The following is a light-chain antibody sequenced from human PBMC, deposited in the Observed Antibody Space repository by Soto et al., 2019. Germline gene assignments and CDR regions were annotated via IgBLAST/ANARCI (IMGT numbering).Light chain of an antibody. CDR2: AVS. J-gene: IGLJ1*01. CDR1: SSDIGSYNH. CDR3: ISYTYTKSYL. Sequence: QSALTQPASVSGSPGRSITISCIGTSSDIGSYNHVAWYQQFPVKSPKLMIYAVSDRPPGVSDRFSGSKSGITASLTISGLQTEDEADYLCISYTYTKSYLFGSGPKVTV. V-gene: IGLV2-14*03.